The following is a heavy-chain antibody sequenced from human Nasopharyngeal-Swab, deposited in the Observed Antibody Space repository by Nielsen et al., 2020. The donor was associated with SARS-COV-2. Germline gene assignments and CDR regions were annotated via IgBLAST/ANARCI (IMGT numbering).Heavy chain of an antibody. D-gene: IGHD5-12*01. J-gene: IGHJ5*02. CDR3: AKGYSGYPRNNWFDP. V-gene: IGHV3-23*01. CDR2: ISGSGGST. CDR1: GFTFSSYA. Sequence: GASLKTSCAASGFTFSSYAMSWVRQAPGKGLEWVSAISGSGGSTYYADSVKGRFTISRDNSKNTLYLQMNSLRAEDTAVYYCAKGYSGYPRNNWFDPWGQGTLVTVSS.